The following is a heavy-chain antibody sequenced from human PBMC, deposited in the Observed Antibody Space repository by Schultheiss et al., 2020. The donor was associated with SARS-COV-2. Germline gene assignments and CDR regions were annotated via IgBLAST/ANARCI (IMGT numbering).Heavy chain of an antibody. CDR1: GYSISSGYY. V-gene: IGHV4-38-2*02. J-gene: IGHJ6*02. CDR2: IYYSGST. D-gene: IGHD6-13*01. CDR3: AREGGGAAAGNYYYGMDV. Sequence: SETLSLTCTVSGYSISSGYYWGWIRQPPGKGLEWIGSIYYSGSTYYNPSLKSRVTISVDTSKNQFSLKLSSVTAADTAVYYCAREGGGAAAGNYYYGMDVWGQGTTVTVSS.